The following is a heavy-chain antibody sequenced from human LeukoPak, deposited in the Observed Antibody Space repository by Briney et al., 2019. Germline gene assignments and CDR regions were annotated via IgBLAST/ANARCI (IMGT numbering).Heavy chain of an antibody. J-gene: IGHJ4*02. CDR1: GYTFTGYY. CDR2: INPNSGGT. CDR3: ARAHGSGLPKYYFDY. V-gene: IGHV1-2*02. D-gene: IGHD3-10*01. Sequence: GASVKVSCKASGYTFTGYYMHWVRQAPGQGLEWMGWINPNSGGTNYAQKFQGRVTITADESTSTAYMELSSLRSEDTAVYYCARAHGSGLPKYYFDYWGQGTLVTVSS.